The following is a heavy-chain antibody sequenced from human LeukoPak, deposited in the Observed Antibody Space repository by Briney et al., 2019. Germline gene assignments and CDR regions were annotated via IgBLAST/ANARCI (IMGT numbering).Heavy chain of an antibody. CDR2: IKSKTDGGTT. D-gene: IGHD6-13*01. J-gene: IGHJ3*02. CDR3: TTDSPSSSWHKDAFDI. V-gene: IGHV3-15*01. CDR1: GFTFSNAW. Sequence: GGSLRLSCAASGFTFSNAWMSWVRQAPGKGPEWVGRIKSKTDGGTTDYAAPVKGRFTISRDDSKNTLYLQMNSLKTEDTAVYYCTTDSPSSSWHKDAFDIWGQGTMVTVSS.